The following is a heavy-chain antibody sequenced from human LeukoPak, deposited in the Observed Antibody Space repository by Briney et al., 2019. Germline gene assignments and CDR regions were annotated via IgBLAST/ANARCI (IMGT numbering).Heavy chain of an antibody. CDR1: GGSFSGYY. J-gene: IGHJ5*02. Sequence: SETLSLTCAVYGGSFSGYYWSWIRQPPGPGLESIGEFNHSGSTNYNPSLKTRVTISVDTSKNQFSLKLSSVTAADTAVYYCARGRYCSGGSCYYNPWGQGTLVTVSS. CDR3: ARGRYCSGGSCYYNP. CDR2: FNHSGST. D-gene: IGHD2-15*01. V-gene: IGHV4-34*01.